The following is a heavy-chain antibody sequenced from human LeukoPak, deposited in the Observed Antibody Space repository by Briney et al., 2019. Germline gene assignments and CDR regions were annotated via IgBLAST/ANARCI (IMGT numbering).Heavy chain of an antibody. D-gene: IGHD2/OR15-2a*01. J-gene: IGHJ6*02. CDR1: GFTFSRYW. Sequence: GGSLRLSCAASGFTFSRYWMHWLRQAPGKGLVWVSRISNDGSSTSYADSVKGRFTISRDNGKNTLYLQMNSLRAEDTAVYYCASYLTSIPSGMDVWGQGTTVTVSS. CDR2: ISNDGSST. CDR3: ASYLTSIPSGMDV. V-gene: IGHV3-74*01.